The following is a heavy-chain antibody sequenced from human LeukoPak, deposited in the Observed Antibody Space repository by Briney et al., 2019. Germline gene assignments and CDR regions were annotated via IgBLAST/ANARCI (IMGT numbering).Heavy chain of an antibody. Sequence: GGSLRLSCAASGFTFSSYSMNWVRQAPGKGLEWVSAISGSGGSTYYADSVKGRFTISRDNSKNTLYLQMNSLRAEDTAVYYCAKDKVETMTTVTSGDYWGQGTLVTVSS. J-gene: IGHJ4*02. CDR1: GFTFSSYS. CDR3: AKDKVETMTTVTSGDY. D-gene: IGHD4-17*01. V-gene: IGHV3-23*01. CDR2: ISGSGGST.